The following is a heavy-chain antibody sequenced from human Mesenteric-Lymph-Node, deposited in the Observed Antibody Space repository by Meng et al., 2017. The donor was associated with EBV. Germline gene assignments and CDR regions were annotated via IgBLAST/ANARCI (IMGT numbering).Heavy chain of an antibody. D-gene: IGHD6-19*01. CDR2: INWNDGST. J-gene: IGHJ4*02. CDR3: ARGYSSVNFDS. CDR1: GFTFDDSG. V-gene: IGHV3-20*04. Sequence: EVQLVESGGGVVRPGGSVRLSCAPSGFTFDDSGMSWVRQAPGKGLEWVSGINWNDGSTDYADSVKGRFTISRDNANNSLYLQMSRLRGEDTAFYYCARGYSSVNFDSWGQGTLVTVSS.